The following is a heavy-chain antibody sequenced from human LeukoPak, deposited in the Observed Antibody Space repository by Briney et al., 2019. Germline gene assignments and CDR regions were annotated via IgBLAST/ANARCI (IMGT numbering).Heavy chain of an antibody. CDR2: INSDGSST. Sequence: GGSLRLSCAASGFTFSSYWMHWVRQAPGKGPVWVLRINSDGSSTDYADSVKGRFTIPRDNAKNTLYLQMNSLRAEDTAMYYCARDKYGGNSNAFDIWGQGTMVTVSS. CDR1: GFTFSSYW. CDR3: ARDKYGGNSNAFDI. J-gene: IGHJ3*02. V-gene: IGHV3-74*01. D-gene: IGHD4-23*01.